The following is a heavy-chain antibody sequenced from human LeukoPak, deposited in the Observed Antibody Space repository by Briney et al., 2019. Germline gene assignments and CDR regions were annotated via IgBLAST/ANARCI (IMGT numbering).Heavy chain of an antibody. Sequence: SQTLSLTCTVSGGSISSGSYYWSWIRQPAGKGLEWIGRIYTSGSTNYNPSLKSRVTISVDTSKNQFSLKLSSVTAADTAVYYCARASWLRDYSPNYGMDVWGQGTTVTVSS. D-gene: IGHD6-19*01. J-gene: IGHJ6*02. CDR1: GGSISSGSYY. CDR3: ARASWLRDYSPNYGMDV. V-gene: IGHV4-61*02. CDR2: IYTSGST.